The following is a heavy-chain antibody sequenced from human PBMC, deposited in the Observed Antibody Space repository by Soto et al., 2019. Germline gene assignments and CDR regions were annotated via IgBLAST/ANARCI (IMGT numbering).Heavy chain of an antibody. CDR1: GVSVSNRTHY. J-gene: IGHJ6*02. Sequence: SETLSLTCEVSGVSVSNRTHYWTWIRQPPGKGLEWIGFLYYGGTNYNPSLKNRLTIALDTSKNQISLNLSSVTAADTAVYYCVRELGLTARPDHNYYYYAFDVWGQGSTVPAYS. D-gene: IGHD2-2*01. V-gene: IGHV4-61*01. CDR3: VRELGLTARPDHNYYYYAFDV. CDR2: LYYGGT.